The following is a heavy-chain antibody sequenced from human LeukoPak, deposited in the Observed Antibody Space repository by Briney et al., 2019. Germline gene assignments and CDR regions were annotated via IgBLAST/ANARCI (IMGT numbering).Heavy chain of an antibody. J-gene: IGHJ3*02. CDR1: GFGFENYN. CDR3: ARDRSGSSSVDDAFDI. D-gene: IGHD1-26*01. CDR2: INVITGYI. Sequence: TPGGSLRLSCAASGFGFENYNMNWVRQAPGKGLEWVAYINVITGYIYYADSLKGRFTISRDNAKKSLFLEMNSLRVEDTAVYYCARDRSGSSSVDDAFDIWGQGIMVTVSS. V-gene: IGHV3-21*01.